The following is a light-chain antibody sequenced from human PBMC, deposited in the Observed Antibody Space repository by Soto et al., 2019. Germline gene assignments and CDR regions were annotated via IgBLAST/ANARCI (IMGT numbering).Light chain of an antibody. CDR3: QQSYNTPLT. J-gene: IGKJ4*01. V-gene: IGKV1-39*01. CDR2: AAS. Sequence: DIQMTQSPSSLSASIGDRVTITCRASQNIITYLHWYQHKPGKVPKLLMSAASTLQGGVPSRFSGSGSGTDFTLTISSLQPEDFATYYCQQSYNTPLTFGGGTEVEIK. CDR1: QNIITY.